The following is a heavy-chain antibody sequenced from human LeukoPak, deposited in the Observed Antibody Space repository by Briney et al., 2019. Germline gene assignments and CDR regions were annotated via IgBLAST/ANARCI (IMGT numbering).Heavy chain of an antibody. Sequence: PGGSLRLSCAASGFTFSSYGMHWVRQAPGKGLEWVSSISSSSSYIYYADSVKGRFTISRDNAKNSLYLQMNSLRAEDTAVYYCARDGVGAEDYWGQGTLVTVSS. V-gene: IGHV3-21*01. CDR2: ISSSSSYI. J-gene: IGHJ4*02. D-gene: IGHD1-26*01. CDR1: GFTFSSYG. CDR3: ARDGVGAEDY.